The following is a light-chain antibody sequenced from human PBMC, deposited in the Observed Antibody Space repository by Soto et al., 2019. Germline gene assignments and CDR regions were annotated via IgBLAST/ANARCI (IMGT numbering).Light chain of an antibody. J-gene: IGKJ1*01. Sequence: IVLTQSPATLSLSPGIRATLSCRASQNISNYLIWYQQKPGQAPRLLIYDVSNRATGIPARFSGSGSGTDFTITISSLEPEDFEVYYCQQRYNWPRTFGQGTKVDIK. CDR1: QNISNY. CDR2: DVS. V-gene: IGKV3-11*01. CDR3: QQRYNWPRT.